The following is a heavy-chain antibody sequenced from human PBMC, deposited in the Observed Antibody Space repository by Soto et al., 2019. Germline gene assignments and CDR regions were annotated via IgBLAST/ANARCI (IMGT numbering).Heavy chain of an antibody. CDR1: GFTFSDYY. CDR3: ARDSSLELRLLGDYYYMDV. J-gene: IGHJ6*03. V-gene: IGHV3-11*01. D-gene: IGHD1-7*01. CDR2: ISSSGSTI. Sequence: GGSLRLSCAASGFTFSDYYMSWIRQAPGKGLEWVSYISSSGSTIYYADSVKGRFTISRDNAKNSLYLQMNSLRAEDTAVYYCARDSSLELRLLGDYYYMDVWGKGTTVTVSS.